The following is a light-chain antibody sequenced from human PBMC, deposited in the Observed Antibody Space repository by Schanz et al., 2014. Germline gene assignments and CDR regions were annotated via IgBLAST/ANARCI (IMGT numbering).Light chain of an antibody. V-gene: IGLV2-23*01. CDR2: EGS. CDR1: SSDVGRYNL. CDR3: CSYAGSSTWV. Sequence: QSALTQPASVSGSPGQSITISCTATSSDVGRYNLVSWYQQHPGKAPKLMIYEGSKRPSGVSNRISGSKSGNTASLTISGVQAEDEADYYCCSYAGSSTWVFGGGTKLTVL. J-gene: IGLJ3*02.